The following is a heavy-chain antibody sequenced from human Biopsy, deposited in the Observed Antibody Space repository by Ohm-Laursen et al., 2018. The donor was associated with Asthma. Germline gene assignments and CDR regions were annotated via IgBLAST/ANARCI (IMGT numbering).Heavy chain of an antibody. J-gene: IGHJ3*02. V-gene: IGHV3-30*01. CDR2: ISKDASTQ. D-gene: IGHD1-1*01. CDR1: GFSFSNFA. CDR3: VREGTDDAFDI. Sequence: SLSLSCAASGFSFSNFAIHWVRQAPGKGLERVGVISKDASTQDYADSVKGRFSMARDNSKNTLDLQMNSLREEDTAVYYCVREGTDDAFDIWGQGTVVSVSS.